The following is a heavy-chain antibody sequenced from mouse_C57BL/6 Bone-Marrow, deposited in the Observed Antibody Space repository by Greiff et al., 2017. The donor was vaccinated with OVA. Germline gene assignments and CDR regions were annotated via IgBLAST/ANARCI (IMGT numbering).Heavy chain of an antibody. V-gene: IGHV3-6*01. CDR1: GYSITSGYY. J-gene: IGHJ1*03. CDR2: ISYDGSN. CDR3: ARAVYYYGSSVSYWYFDV. Sequence: VQLKESGPGLVKPSQSLSLTCSVTGYSITSGYYWNWIRQFPGNKLEWMGYISYDGSNNYNPSLKNRISITRDTSKNQFFLKLNSVTTEDTATYYCARAVYYYGSSVSYWYFDVWGTGTTVTVSS. D-gene: IGHD1-1*01.